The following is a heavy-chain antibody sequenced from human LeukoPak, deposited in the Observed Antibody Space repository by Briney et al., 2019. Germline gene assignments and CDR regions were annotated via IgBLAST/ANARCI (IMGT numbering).Heavy chain of an antibody. CDR1: GFTFSSYE. J-gene: IGHJ4*02. D-gene: IGHD1-26*01. Sequence: GGSLRLSCAASGFTFSSYEMDWVRQAPGKGLEWVSYISSGGSTKDYADSVKGRFTISRDNAKNTLYLQMNSLRAEDTAVYYCARALGSSSDYWGQGTLVTVSS. CDR2: ISSGGSTK. V-gene: IGHV3-48*03. CDR3: ARALGSSSDY.